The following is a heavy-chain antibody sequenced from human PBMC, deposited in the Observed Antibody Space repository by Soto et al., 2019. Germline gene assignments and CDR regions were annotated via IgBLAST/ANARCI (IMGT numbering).Heavy chain of an antibody. V-gene: IGHV1-8*01. CDR1: GYTFTSYD. D-gene: IGHD5-12*01. J-gene: IGHJ6*02. Sequence: QVQLAQSGAEVKKPGASVKVSCKASGYTFTSYDINWVRQATGQGLEWMGWMNPNSGNTGYAQKFQGRVTMTRNTSISTAYMELSSLRSEDTAVYYCASPSRYSGYDHYYYYYGMDVWGQGTTVTVSS. CDR3: ASPSRYSGYDHYYYYYGMDV. CDR2: MNPNSGNT.